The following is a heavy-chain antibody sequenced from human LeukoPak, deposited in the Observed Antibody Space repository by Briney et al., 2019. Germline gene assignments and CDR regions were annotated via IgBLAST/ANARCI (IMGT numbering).Heavy chain of an antibody. J-gene: IGHJ5*02. CDR1: KFTFGSYW. Sequence: GGSLRLSCAASKFTFGSYWMSWVRQAPGKGLEWVATIKEDGGEIHYLDSVKGRFTISRDNARNSLYLQMNSLRAEDTAVYYCAREVAARRLGSWFDPWGQGSLVTVSS. CDR2: IKEDGGEI. D-gene: IGHD6-6*01. CDR3: AREVAARRLGSWFDP. V-gene: IGHV3-7*01.